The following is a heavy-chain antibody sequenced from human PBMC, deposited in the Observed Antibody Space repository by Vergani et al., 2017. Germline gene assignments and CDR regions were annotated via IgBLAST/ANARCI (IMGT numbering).Heavy chain of an antibody. V-gene: IGHV3-30*02. Sequence: QVQLVESGGGVVQPGGSLSLSCAASGFTFSSYGMHWVRQAPGKGLEGVASIRSDESRRYYGDSMEGPFTITRDNSKNTLYLQMKRLRPEDTAVYYCEKEGGGYCSGGGSYPEYWGQGTLVIVSS. CDR3: EKEGGGYCSGGGSYPEY. CDR2: IRSDESRR. J-gene: IGHJ4*02. CDR1: GFTFSSYG. D-gene: IGHD2-15*01.